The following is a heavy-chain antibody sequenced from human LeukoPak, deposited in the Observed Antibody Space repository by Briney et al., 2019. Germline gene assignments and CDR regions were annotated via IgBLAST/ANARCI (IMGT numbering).Heavy chain of an antibody. V-gene: IGHV3-74*01. D-gene: IGHD1-26*01. Sequence: GGSLRLSCAASGFTFSSYWMHWVRHAPGKGLVWVSRIDFDGSGTPYADSVRGRFTISRDNAKNTLYLQMNSLRAEDTAVYYCVRDGEGGTPFDSWGQGTLVTVSS. J-gene: IGHJ4*02. CDR1: GFTFSSYW. CDR3: VRDGEGGTPFDS. CDR2: IDFDGSGT.